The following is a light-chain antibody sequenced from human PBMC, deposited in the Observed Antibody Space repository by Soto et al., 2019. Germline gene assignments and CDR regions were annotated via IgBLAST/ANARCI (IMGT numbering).Light chain of an antibody. Sequence: EIVLTQSPGTLSLSPGERATLSCRASQSASDSYLGWYQQKPGQAPRLLIYDTSNRATGIPERFSGSGSGTDFTLTISRLEPEDFAVYYCQQYGNSPPYTFGQGTKLEIK. CDR2: DTS. V-gene: IGKV3-20*01. CDR3: QQYGNSPPYT. CDR1: QSASDSY. J-gene: IGKJ2*01.